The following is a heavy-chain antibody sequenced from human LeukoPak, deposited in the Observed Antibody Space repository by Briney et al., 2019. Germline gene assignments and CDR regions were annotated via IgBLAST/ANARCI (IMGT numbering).Heavy chain of an antibody. D-gene: IGHD3-10*01. V-gene: IGHV3-30*14. CDR1: GFTFNNYP. J-gene: IGHJ4*02. CDR2: IGYDGVNK. Sequence: GGSLRLSCAASGFTFNNYPFHWVRQAAGKGLEWVAVIGYDGVNKFYTDSVKGRFTISRDDSKNTLYLQMDSLRPEDTAVYYCARDFIRGASDYFDQWGQGTLVTVSS. CDR3: ARDFIRGASDYFDQ.